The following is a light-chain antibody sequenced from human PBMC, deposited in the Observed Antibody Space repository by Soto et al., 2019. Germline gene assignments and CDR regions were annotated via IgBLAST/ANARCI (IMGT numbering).Light chain of an antibody. Sequence: QSALTQPASVSGSHGQSITISCTGTSSDVGGYNYVSWYQQHPGKAPKLMIYDVSNRPSGVSNRFSGSKSGNTASLTISGLQAEDEADYYCSSYTGSDTVVFGGGTKLTVL. V-gene: IGLV2-14*01. CDR2: DVS. CDR3: SSYTGSDTVV. CDR1: SSDVGGYNY. J-gene: IGLJ2*01.